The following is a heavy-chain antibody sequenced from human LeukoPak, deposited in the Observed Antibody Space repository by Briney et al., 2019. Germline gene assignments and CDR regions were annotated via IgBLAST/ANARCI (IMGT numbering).Heavy chain of an antibody. Sequence: PGGSLRLSCVASGFIFSDYWMSWVRQAPGMGLEWVANIETDGDEKNYVDSVKGRFTISRDNAKNSLYLQMNSLGDEDTAGYYCARDIPSGFYTPDYWGQGTLVTVSS. CDR3: ARDIPSGFYTPDY. CDR1: GFIFSDYW. CDR2: IETDGDEK. D-gene: IGHD5-12*01. J-gene: IGHJ4*02. V-gene: IGHV3-7*01.